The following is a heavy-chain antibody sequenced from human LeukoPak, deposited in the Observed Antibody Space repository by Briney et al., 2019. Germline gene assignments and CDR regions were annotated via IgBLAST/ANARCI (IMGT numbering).Heavy chain of an antibody. Sequence: GGSLRLSCAASGFTFSSYSMNWVRQAPGKGLEWVSSISSSSSYIYYADSVKGRFTISRDNAKNSLYLQMNSLRAEDTAVYYCARVWSITMVRGVIYYFDYWGQGTLVTVSS. CDR3: ARVWSITMVRGVIYYFDY. V-gene: IGHV3-21*01. D-gene: IGHD3-10*01. J-gene: IGHJ4*02. CDR2: ISSSSSYI. CDR1: GFTFSSYS.